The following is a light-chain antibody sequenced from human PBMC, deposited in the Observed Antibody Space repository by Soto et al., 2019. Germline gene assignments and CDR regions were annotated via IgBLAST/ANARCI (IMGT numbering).Light chain of an antibody. Sequence: DIQMTQSPSSLSASVEDRVIITGRASQSISNHLNWYQQKPGKAPRLLIYAASTLQSGVPSRFRGSGSGTDFTLTISSLKPEDLATYYCQQANSFPPTFGQGTRLEIK. CDR2: AAS. V-gene: IGKV1-39*01. CDR1: QSISNH. J-gene: IGKJ5*01. CDR3: QQANSFPPT.